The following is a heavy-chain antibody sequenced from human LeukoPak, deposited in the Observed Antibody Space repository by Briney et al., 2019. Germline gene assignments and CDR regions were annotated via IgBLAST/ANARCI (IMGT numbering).Heavy chain of an antibody. CDR2: INDSESA. D-gene: IGHD5-18*01. J-gene: IGHJ4*02. V-gene: IGHV4-34*01. CDR1: GGSFSGYF. Sequence: SETLSLTCAVYGGSFSGYFWSWIRQPPGKGLEWIGEINDSESANYNPSLKSRFTISVDTSKNQFSLKLSSVTAADTAVYYCARVPVNTRGYSYGYADYRGQGNLVTVSS. CDR3: ARVPVNTRGYSYGYADY.